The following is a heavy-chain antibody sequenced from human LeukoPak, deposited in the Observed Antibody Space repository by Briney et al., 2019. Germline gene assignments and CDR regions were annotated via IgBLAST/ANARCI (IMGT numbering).Heavy chain of an antibody. CDR3: ARYVVVVAAGGEHDAFDI. Sequence: ASVKVSCKASGYTFTGYYMHWVRQAPGQGLEWVGWFNPNSGGTNYAQKFQGRVTMTRDTSISTAYMELSRLRSDDTAVSYCARYVVVVAAGGEHDAFDIWGQGTMVTVSS. V-gene: IGHV1-2*02. D-gene: IGHD2-15*01. CDR1: GYTFTGYY. CDR2: FNPNSGGT. J-gene: IGHJ3*02.